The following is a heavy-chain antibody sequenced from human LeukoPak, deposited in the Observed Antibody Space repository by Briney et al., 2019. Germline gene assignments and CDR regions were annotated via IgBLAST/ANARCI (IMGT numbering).Heavy chain of an antibody. J-gene: IGHJ4*02. D-gene: IGHD2-15*01. CDR1: GFTFDDYA. CDR3: AKARKRYCSGNTCYYFDY. V-gene: IGHV3-9*01. Sequence: SLRLSCAASGFTFDDYAIHWVRQAPGRGLEWVSGMSWNSASIGYADSMKGRFTISRDSAKNSVYLQMNSLRVEDTALYYCAKARKRYCSGNTCYYFDYWGQGTLVTVSS. CDR2: MSWNSASI.